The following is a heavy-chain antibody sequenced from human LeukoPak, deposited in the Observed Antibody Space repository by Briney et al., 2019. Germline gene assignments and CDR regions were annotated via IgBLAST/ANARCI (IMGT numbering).Heavy chain of an antibody. CDR2: IRRKTDGETT. D-gene: IGHD2-21*01. CDR3: VTDLVIKGYFDY. Sequence: GGSLRLSCAASGFTFSNVWMSWVRQVPGKGLEWVGRIRRKTDGETTDHAAPVRGRFTISRDDSKNTLYLQMNSLKTEDTAVYYCVTDLVIKGYFDYWGQGALVTVSS. V-gene: IGHV3-15*01. J-gene: IGHJ4*02. CDR1: GFTFSNVW.